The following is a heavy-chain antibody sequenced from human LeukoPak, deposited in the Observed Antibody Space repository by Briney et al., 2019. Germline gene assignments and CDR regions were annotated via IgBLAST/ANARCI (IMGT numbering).Heavy chain of an antibody. Sequence: ASVKVSCKASGGTFSSYAISWVRQAPGQGLEWMGWISAYNGNTDYAQKLQGRVTMTTDTSTSTAYMELRSLRSDDTAVYYCAREWGNWFDPWGQGTLVTVSS. D-gene: IGHD1-26*01. J-gene: IGHJ5*02. V-gene: IGHV1-18*01. CDR1: GGTFSSYA. CDR3: AREWGNWFDP. CDR2: ISAYNGNT.